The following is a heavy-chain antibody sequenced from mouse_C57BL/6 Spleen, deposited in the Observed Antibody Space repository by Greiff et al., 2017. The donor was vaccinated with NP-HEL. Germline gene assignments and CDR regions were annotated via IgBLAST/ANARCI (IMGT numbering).Heavy chain of an antibody. Sequence: QVQLQQPGAELVRPGTSVKLSCKASGYTFTSYWMHWVKQRPGQGLEWIGVIDPSDSYTNYNQKFKGKATLTVDTSSSTAYMQLSSLTSEDSAVYYCARCTTVVATPYAMDYWGQGTSVTVSS. CDR2: IDPSDSYT. J-gene: IGHJ4*01. V-gene: IGHV1-59*01. CDR3: ARCTTVVATPYAMDY. CDR1: GYTFTSYW. D-gene: IGHD1-1*01.